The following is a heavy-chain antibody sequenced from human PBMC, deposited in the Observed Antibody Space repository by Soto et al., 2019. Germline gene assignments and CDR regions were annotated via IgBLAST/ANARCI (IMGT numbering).Heavy chain of an antibody. D-gene: IGHD3-10*02. CDR1: GYTFTAYH. J-gene: IGHJ6*02. V-gene: IGHV1-2*02. CDR2: INPKFGDT. CDR3: ARNLDYYYGRGSGNGHGV. Sequence: QVQLVQSGAEVKEPGDSVRVSCEASGYTFTAYHIHWVRQAPGQGLEWMGWINPKFGDTTYAQDFQGRVSMTRDMSIRTVYMELGRPTSDDTAIYYCARNLDYYYGRGSGNGHGVWGQGTTVTVFS.